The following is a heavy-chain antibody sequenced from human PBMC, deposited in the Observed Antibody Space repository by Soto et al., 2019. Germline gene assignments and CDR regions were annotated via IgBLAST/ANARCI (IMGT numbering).Heavy chain of an antibody. V-gene: IGHV1-46*03. CDR3: ARDYQGAESDKAPDFWSGYYMMRYAFDI. J-gene: IGHJ3*02. D-gene: IGHD3-3*01. CDR1: GYTFTIYY. CDR2: INPSGGST. Sequence: GASVKVSCKASGYTFTIYYMHWVRQAPGQGLEWMGIINPSGGSTSYAQKFQGRVTMTRDTSTSTVYMELSSLRSEDTAVYYCARDYQGAESDKAPDFWSGYYMMRYAFDIWGQGTMVTVSS.